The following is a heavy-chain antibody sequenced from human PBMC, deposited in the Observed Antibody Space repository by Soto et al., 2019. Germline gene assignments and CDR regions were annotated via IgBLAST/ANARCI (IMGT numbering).Heavy chain of an antibody. V-gene: IGHV3-21*01. Sequence: EVQLVESGGGLVKPGGSLRLSCAASGFTFSSYSMNWVRQAPGKGLEWVSSISSSSSYIYYADSVKGRFTISRDNAKNSLYLQMNSLRAEDTAVYYCARGQKGQSRVAYFDYWGQGTLVTVSS. CDR2: ISSSSSYI. CDR1: GFTFSSYS. J-gene: IGHJ4*02. D-gene: IGHD3-10*01. CDR3: ARGQKGQSRVAYFDY.